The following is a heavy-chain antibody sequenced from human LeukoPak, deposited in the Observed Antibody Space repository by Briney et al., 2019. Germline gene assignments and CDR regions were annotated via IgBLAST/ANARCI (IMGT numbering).Heavy chain of an antibody. CDR2: ISASGDRT. Sequence: GGSLRLSCAASGFTYISYDVTWVRQAPGKGLEWVSGISASGDRTYYADSVKGRFTISRDNSKNTLSLQMNSLRVEDTAVYYCAKDSVRSSGWFYFDYWGQGTLVTVSS. V-gene: IGHV3-23*01. CDR3: AKDSVRSSGWFYFDY. D-gene: IGHD6-19*01. J-gene: IGHJ4*02. CDR1: GFTYISYD.